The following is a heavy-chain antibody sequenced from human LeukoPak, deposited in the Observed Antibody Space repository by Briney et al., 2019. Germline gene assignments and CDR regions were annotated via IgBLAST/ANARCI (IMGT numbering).Heavy chain of an antibody. CDR2: INHSGST. Sequence: PSETLSLTCAVYGGSFSGYYWSWIRQPPGKGLEWIGEINHSGSTNYNPSLKSRVTISVDKSKNQFSLKLSSVTAADTAVYYCARPYYYYMDVWGNGTTVTVSS. V-gene: IGHV4-34*01. CDR1: GGSFSGYY. J-gene: IGHJ6*03. CDR3: ARPYYYYMDV.